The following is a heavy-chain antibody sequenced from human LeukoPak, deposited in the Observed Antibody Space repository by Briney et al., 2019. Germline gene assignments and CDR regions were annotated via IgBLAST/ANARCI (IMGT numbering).Heavy chain of an antibody. CDR3: ARETRARAYDYVWGSYRYLDY. CDR1: GGTFSSYA. CDR2: IIPILGIA. V-gene: IGHV1-69*04. Sequence: ASVKVSCKASGGTFSSYAISWVRQAPGQGLEWMGRIIPILGIANYAQKFQGRVTSTADKSTSTAYMELSSLRSEDTAVYYCARETRARAYDYVWGSYRYLDYWGQGTLVTVSS. J-gene: IGHJ4*02. D-gene: IGHD3-16*02.